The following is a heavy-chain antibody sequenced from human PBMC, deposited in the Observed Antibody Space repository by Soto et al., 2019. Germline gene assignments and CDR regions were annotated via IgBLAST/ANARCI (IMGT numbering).Heavy chain of an antibody. Sequence: QVQLVESGGGVVQPGRSLRLSCAASGFTFSTYGMHWVRQAPGKGLEWVAVISHDGSNTYYADSVKGRFTISRDNSKNTLYLQMNSLRAEDTAMYYCARGEGYCISTSCYELYGMDVW. V-gene: IGHV3-30*03. D-gene: IGHD2-2*01. J-gene: IGHJ6*01. CDR1: GFTFSTYG. CDR2: ISHDGSNT. CDR3: ARGEGYCISTSCYELYGMDV.